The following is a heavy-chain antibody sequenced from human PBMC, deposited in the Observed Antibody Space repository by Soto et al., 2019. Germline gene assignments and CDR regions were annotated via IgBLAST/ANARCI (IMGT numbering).Heavy chain of an antibody. D-gene: IGHD6-19*01. CDR2: ISSDGSIT. Sequence: PGGSLRLSCEASGCTFINYWIQWVRQGPEKGLVWVSRISSDGSITSYADSVKGRFTISRDNAKNMVYLEMNSLRAEDTAVYYCVRGGLSGWTRPYFFDYWGHGAMVTVSS. V-gene: IGHV3-74*03. CDR3: VRGGLSGWTRPYFFDY. CDR1: GCTFINYW. J-gene: IGHJ4*01.